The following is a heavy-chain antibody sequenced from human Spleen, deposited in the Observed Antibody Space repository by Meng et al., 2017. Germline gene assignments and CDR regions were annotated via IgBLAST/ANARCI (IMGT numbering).Heavy chain of an antibody. D-gene: IGHD2-8*01. CDR3: TRALTQLCTNGVCYPDAFDI. Sequence: GGSLRLSCAASGFTFSTYAMSWVRQAPGKGLEWVGFIRSKAYGGTTEYAASVKGRFTISRDDSKSIAYLQMNSLKTEDTAVYYCTRALTQLCTNGVCYPDAFDIWGQGTMVTVSS. CDR2: IRSKAYGGTT. CDR1: GFTFSTYA. J-gene: IGHJ3*02. V-gene: IGHV3-49*04.